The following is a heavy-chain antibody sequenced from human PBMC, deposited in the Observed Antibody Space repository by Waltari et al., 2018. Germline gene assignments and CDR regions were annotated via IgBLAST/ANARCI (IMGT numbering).Heavy chain of an antibody. V-gene: IGHV3-21*01. CDR2: ISSGSSYI. CDR3: VKEGVPTPGNWYFDL. Sequence: EVQLVGSGGGLVKPGGSLRLSCAASGFPFSSDTLNWVRQAPGKGLEWVSSISSGSSYIYYADSVKGRFTISRDNAKNSLYLQMNSLTAGDTAVYYCVKEGVPTPGNWYFDLWGRGTLVTVSS. D-gene: IGHD1-1*01. CDR1: GFPFSSDT. J-gene: IGHJ2*01.